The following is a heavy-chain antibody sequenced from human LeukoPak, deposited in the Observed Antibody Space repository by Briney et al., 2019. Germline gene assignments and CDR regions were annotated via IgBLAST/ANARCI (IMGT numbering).Heavy chain of an antibody. CDR3: AAGYNFDY. J-gene: IGHJ4*02. D-gene: IGHD6-13*01. CDR1: GFPFSSYG. V-gene: IGHV3-30*03. Sequence: RSLRLSFAASGFPFSSYGMHWVRQAPGKGLEWVAVISYDGSNKYYADSVKGRFTISRDNSKNTLYLQMNSLRAEDTAVYYGAAGYNFDYWGQGTLVTVSS. CDR2: ISYDGSNK.